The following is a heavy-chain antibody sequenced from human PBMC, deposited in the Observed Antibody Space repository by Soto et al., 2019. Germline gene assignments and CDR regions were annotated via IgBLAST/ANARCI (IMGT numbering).Heavy chain of an antibody. CDR2: IIPMLAAP. Sequence: QGQLVQSGAEVKKPGSSVKVSCKASGGSFRTYAINWVRQAPGQGLEWMGGIIPMLAAPTYAQKFQGRLTITADESPPTVYMELSSLTSEDTAVYYCARVGPPSPSVIWFLDLWGSGTLFTVSS. CDR1: GGSFRTYA. CDR3: ARVGPPSPSVIWFLDL. V-gene: IGHV1-69*01. D-gene: IGHD2-21*01. J-gene: IGHJ2*01.